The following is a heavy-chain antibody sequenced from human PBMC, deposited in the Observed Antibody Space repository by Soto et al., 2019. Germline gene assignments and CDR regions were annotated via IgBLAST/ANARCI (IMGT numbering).Heavy chain of an antibody. D-gene: IGHD4-17*01. J-gene: IGHJ2*01. V-gene: IGHV1-46*01. Sequence: QVQLVQSGAEVKKPGASVEVSGKASGCTFTTYYIHWVRHAPGQGLEWMGVINPGGVSTKYAQKFQDRVTMTSDTSTSTVYMDLSSLRSEDTALYFCARGGNGDNVGYWYFDLWGRGTLVTVSP. CDR2: INPGGVST. CDR1: GCTFTTYY. CDR3: ARGGNGDNVGYWYFDL.